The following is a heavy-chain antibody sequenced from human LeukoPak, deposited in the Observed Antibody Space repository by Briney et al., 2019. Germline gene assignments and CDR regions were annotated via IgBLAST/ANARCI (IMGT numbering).Heavy chain of an antibody. Sequence: GASVKVSCKASGYTFTSYDINWVRQATGQGLEWMGWMNPNSGNTGYAQKFQGRVTITRNTSISTAYMELSSLRAEDTAVYYCAKDKQWLVGRLDYMDVWGKGTTVTISS. CDR3: AKDKQWLVGRLDYMDV. J-gene: IGHJ6*03. CDR1: GYTFTSYD. D-gene: IGHD6-19*01. CDR2: MNPNSGNT. V-gene: IGHV1-8*03.